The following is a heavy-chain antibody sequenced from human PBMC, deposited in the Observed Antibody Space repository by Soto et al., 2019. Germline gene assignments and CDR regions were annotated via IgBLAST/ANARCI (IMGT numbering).Heavy chain of an antibody. J-gene: IGHJ4*02. V-gene: IGHV3-33*01. CDR3: ARNPSGVDIASTKD. CDR1: GLTFSTQG. Sequence: QVQLVESGGGVVQPRRSLRLSCVASGLTFSTQGMHWVRQAPGKGLEWVGVIYNDGSTTYYADSVKGRFTISRDNSKNTLYLQMNSLRAEDTAVYYCARNPSGVDIASTKDWGQGTLVTVSS. D-gene: IGHD5-12*01. CDR2: IYNDGSTT.